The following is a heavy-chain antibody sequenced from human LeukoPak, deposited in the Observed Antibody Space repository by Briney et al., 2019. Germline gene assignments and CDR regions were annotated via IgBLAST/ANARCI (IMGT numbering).Heavy chain of an antibody. V-gene: IGHV3-7*01. Sequence: GGSLRLSCAASGLTFSSSWMSWVRQAPGKGLEWVANIKKDGSEKYYVDSVEGRFTISRDNSKNTLYVQMNSLRGEDTAVYYCAKDRVAVTMVRGVPEYWGQGTLVTVSS. CDR2: IKKDGSEK. CDR1: GLTFSSSW. D-gene: IGHD3-10*01. CDR3: AKDRVAVTMVRGVPEY. J-gene: IGHJ4*02.